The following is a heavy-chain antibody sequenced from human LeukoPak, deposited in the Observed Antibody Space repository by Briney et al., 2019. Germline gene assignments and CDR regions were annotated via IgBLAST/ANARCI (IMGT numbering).Heavy chain of an antibody. CDR3: ARSNPNRNALDL. V-gene: IGHV3-7*01. CDR1: GSTLNSYL. Sequence: GGTLRLSCAASGSTLNSYLMSWVRQAPGRGLEWVANIKKDGSEESYLDSVKGRFTVSRDNAKNSLFLQMNSLRGEDTGVYYCARSNPNRNALDLWGQGTMVTISS. J-gene: IGHJ3*01. D-gene: IGHD1-14*01. CDR2: IKKDGSEE.